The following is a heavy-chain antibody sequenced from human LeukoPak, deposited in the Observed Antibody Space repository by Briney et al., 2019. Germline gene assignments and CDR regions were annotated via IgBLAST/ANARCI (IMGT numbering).Heavy chain of an antibody. V-gene: IGHV1-18*01. CDR1: GYTFTSYG. Sequence: ASVKVSCKASGYTFTSYGISWVRQAPGQGLEWMGWISAYNGNTNYAQKLQGRVTMTRNTSISTAYMELSSLRSEDTAVYYCARGDNTYYYDSSGYYIFDYWGQGTLVTVSS. J-gene: IGHJ4*02. CDR2: ISAYNGNT. CDR3: ARGDNTYYYDSSGYYIFDY. D-gene: IGHD3-22*01.